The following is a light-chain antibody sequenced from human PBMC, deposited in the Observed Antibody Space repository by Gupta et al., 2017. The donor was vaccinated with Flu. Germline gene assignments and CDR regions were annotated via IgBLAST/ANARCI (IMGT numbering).Light chain of an antibody. V-gene: IGKV3-20*01. J-gene: IGKJ1*01. Sequence: DIVLTQSPGTLSLSPGERATLSCRASQSVSSSYLAWYQQKPGQAPRLLIYGASSRATGIPDRFSGSGSGTDFTLTISRREPEDFAVYYCQQYGSSPLWTFGQGTKVEIK. CDR2: GAS. CDR1: QSVSSSY. CDR3: QQYGSSPLWT.